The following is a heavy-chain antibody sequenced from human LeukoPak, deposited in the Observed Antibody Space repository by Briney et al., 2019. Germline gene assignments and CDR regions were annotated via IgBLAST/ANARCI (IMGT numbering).Heavy chain of an antibody. CDR2: LSGTGGST. Sequence: PGASLRLSCEASGFKFGTYAMTWVRQAPGKGREWVSTLSGTGGSTYYADSVKGRFTISRDNSENTLFLQMNSLKAEDTAIYYCAKNRRVEATPVDYWGQGTLVTVSS. D-gene: IGHD2-15*01. V-gene: IGHV3-23*01. CDR3: AKNRRVEATPVDY. CDR1: GFKFGTYA. J-gene: IGHJ4*02.